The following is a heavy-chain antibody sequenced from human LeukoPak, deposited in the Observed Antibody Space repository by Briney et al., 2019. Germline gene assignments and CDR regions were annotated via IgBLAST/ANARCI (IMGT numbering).Heavy chain of an antibody. CDR3: ARESGLRCVDV. D-gene: IGHD2-8*01. V-gene: IGHV4-30-2*01. CDR2: IYHSGST. Sequence: SQTLSLTCAVSGVSISSGGYSWSWIRQPPGKGLEWIGYIYHSGSTYYNPSLKSRVTISVDRSKNQFSLKLSSVTAADTAVYYCARESGLRCVDVWGQGTTVTVSS. CDR1: GVSISSGGYS. J-gene: IGHJ6*02.